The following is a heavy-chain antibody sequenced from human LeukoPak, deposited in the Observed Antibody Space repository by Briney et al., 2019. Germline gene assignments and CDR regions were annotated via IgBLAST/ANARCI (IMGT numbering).Heavy chain of an antibody. CDR1: GFTFSSYA. CDR3: AREVTPQARGAFDI. J-gene: IGHJ3*02. D-gene: IGHD2-21*02. Sequence: PGGSLRLSCAASGFTFSSYAMHWVRQAPGKGLEWVAVISYEGSNKYYADSVKGRFTISRDNSKNTLYLQMNSLRAEDTAVYYCAREVTPQARGAFDIWGQGTMVTVSS. CDR2: ISYEGSNK. V-gene: IGHV3-30-3*01.